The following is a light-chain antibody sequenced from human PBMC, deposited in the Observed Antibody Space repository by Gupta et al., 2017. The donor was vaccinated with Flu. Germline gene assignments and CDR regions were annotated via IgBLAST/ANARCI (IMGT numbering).Light chain of an antibody. CDR2: DNN. CDR1: NSNLGNNF. J-gene: IGLJ2*01. CDR3: ATCDHHLRGV. V-gene: IGLV1-51*01. Sequence: GSNSNLGNNFVAWFQQIPGTAPKLLIYDNNKRPSGIPDRFSGSKSGPSATLAITGLQTGDEAEYFCATCDHHLRGVFGGGTKLTVL.